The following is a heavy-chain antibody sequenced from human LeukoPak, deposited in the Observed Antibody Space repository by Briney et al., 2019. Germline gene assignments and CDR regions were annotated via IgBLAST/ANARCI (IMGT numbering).Heavy chain of an antibody. CDR2: IKSDGSST. D-gene: IGHD1-26*01. Sequence: PGGSLRLSCAASGFTFSSYWVHWVRQAPGKGLVWVSRIKSDGSSTSYADSVKGRFTISRDNAKNTLYLQMNSLRAEDTAVYYCARRGAATNAFDIWGQGTMVTVSS. V-gene: IGHV3-74*01. J-gene: IGHJ3*02. CDR1: GFTFSSYW. CDR3: ARRGAATNAFDI.